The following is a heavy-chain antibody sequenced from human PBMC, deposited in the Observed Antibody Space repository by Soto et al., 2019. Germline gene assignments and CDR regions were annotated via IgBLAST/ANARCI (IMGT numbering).Heavy chain of an antibody. CDR3: AKRGGGYDFWSDNKYYYYYYMDV. J-gene: IGHJ6*03. CDR2: ISGSGGST. D-gene: IGHD3-3*01. Sequence: EVQLLESGGGLVQPGGSLRLSCAASGFTFSSYAMSWVRQAPGKGLEWVSAISGSGGSTYYADSVKGRFTISRDNSKNTLNLQMNSLRAEDTAVYYCAKRGGGYDFWSDNKYYYYYYMDVWGKGTTVTVSS. V-gene: IGHV3-23*01. CDR1: GFTFSSYA.